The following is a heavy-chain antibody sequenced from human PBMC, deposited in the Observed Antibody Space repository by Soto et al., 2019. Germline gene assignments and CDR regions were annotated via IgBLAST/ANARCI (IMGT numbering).Heavy chain of an antibody. CDR3: AHAFGESGPNWFDP. V-gene: IGHV2-5*01. D-gene: IGHD4-17*01. Sequence: QITLQESGLTLVRPTQTLTLTCTFSGFSLSTDGVGVVWIRQPPGKALEWLALIYYNDDKRFNPSLQSRLTIPKAASKNQVVLTMTNMDPVDTGTYYCAHAFGESGPNWFDPWGQGTRVAFSS. CDR1: GFSLSTDGVG. J-gene: IGHJ5*02. CDR2: IYYNDDK.